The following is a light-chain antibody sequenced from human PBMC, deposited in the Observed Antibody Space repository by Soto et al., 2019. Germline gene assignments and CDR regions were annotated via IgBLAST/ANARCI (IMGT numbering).Light chain of an antibody. CDR3: AEWDDSLTGPV. J-gene: IGLJ1*01. CDR1: RPDIGSNS. Sequence: QSVLTQPPSASGTPGQTVIISCSGSRPDIGSNSVNWYQHLPGTAPKLLIYNNNQRPSGVPDRFSGYKSGTSASLAISGLQSEDEADYYCAEWDDSLTGPVFGTGTKVTVL. V-gene: IGLV1-44*01. CDR2: NNN.